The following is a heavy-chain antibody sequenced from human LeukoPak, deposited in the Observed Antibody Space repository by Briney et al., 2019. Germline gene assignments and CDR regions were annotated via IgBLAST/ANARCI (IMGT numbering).Heavy chain of an antibody. CDR3: ARDSGVVAAYSFDY. CDR2: ISSSSSYI. CDR1: GFTFSSYS. V-gene: IGHV3-21*01. D-gene: IGHD2-15*01. J-gene: IGHJ4*02. Sequence: PGGSLRLSCAASGFTFSSYSINWVRQAPGKGLEWVSSISSSSSYIYYADSVKGRFTISRDNAKNSLYLQMNSLRAEDTAVYYCARDSGVVAAYSFDYWGQGTLVTVSS.